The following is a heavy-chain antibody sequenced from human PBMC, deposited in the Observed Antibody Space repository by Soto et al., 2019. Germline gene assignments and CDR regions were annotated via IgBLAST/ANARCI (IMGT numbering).Heavy chain of an antibody. CDR3: ARDGVGMVRARDAFDI. V-gene: IGHV4-59*01. D-gene: IGHD3-10*01. CDR1: GGSISSYY. J-gene: IGHJ3*02. Sequence: SETLSLTCTVSGGSISSYYWSWIRQPPGKGLEWIGYIYYSGSTNYNPSLKSRVTISVDTSKNQFSLKLSSVTAADTAVYYCARDGVGMVRARDAFDIWGQGTMVTVSS. CDR2: IYYSGST.